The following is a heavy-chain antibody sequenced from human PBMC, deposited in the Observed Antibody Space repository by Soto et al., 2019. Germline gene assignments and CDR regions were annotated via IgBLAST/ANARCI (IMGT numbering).Heavy chain of an antibody. CDR2: ISGSGGST. CDR1: GFTFSSYA. V-gene: IGHV3-23*01. Sequence: GGSLRLSCAASGFTFSSYAMSWVRQAPGKGLEWVSAISGSGGSTYYADSVKGRFTISRDNSKNTLYLQMNSLRAEDTAVYYCAKDTVGIWGSYRYLLDYYFDYWGQGTLVTVSS. J-gene: IGHJ4*02. CDR3: AKDTVGIWGSYRYLLDYYFDY. D-gene: IGHD3-16*02.